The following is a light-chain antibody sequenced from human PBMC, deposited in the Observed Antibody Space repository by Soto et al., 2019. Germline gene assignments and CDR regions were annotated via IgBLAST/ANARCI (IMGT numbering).Light chain of an antibody. Sequence: EIVSTQSPATLSLSPGERATLSRRASQSVSSYLAWYQQKPGQAPRLLIYDASNRATGIPARFSGSGSGTDFTLTISSLEPEDFAVYYCQQRTNWPLTFGGGTKVEIK. J-gene: IGKJ4*01. CDR3: QQRTNWPLT. CDR1: QSVSSY. V-gene: IGKV3-11*01. CDR2: DAS.